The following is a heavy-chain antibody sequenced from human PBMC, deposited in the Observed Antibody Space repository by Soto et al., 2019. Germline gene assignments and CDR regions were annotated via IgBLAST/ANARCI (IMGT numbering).Heavy chain of an antibody. D-gene: IGHD3-10*01. V-gene: IGHV3-23*01. CDR1: GFSVSDYP. Sequence: TGGSLRLSCAASGFSVSDYPMSWVRQAPGKGLERVSHIIRGGDNTYYADSVKGRFTISRDNSKNTLFLQLNSLRVEDTAVYFCARGEYSRAYYVFWGQGALVTVSS. J-gene: IGHJ4*02. CDR3: ARGEYSRAYYVF. CDR2: IIRGGDNT.